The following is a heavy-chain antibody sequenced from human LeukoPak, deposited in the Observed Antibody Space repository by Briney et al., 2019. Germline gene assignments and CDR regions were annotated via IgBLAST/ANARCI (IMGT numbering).Heavy chain of an antibody. Sequence: SVKVSCKASGGTFSSYAISWVRQAPGQGLEWMGRIVPIFGIANYAQKFQGRVTITADKSTSTAYMVLSSLRSEDTAVYYCARGSVIVGATTFDYWGQGTLVTVSS. V-gene: IGHV1-69*04. D-gene: IGHD1-26*01. J-gene: IGHJ4*02. CDR1: GGTFSSYA. CDR2: IVPIFGIA. CDR3: ARGSVIVGATTFDY.